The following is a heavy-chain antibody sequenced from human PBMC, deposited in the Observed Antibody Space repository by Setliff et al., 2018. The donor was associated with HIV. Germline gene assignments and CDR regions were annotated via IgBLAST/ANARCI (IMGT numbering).Heavy chain of an antibody. J-gene: IGHJ6*03. CDR3: AMTLRLFDWGYMDV. Sequence: SETLSLTCAATGVAISGSTYYWAWIRQSPGRGLQWIGSVHYTGSSYRNPSLKSRLTISIDTSRNHFSLNLTTVTAADTAVYYCAMTLRLFDWGYMDVWGKGTTVTGLL. CDR1: GVAISGSTYY. CDR2: VHYTGSS. D-gene: IGHD3-9*01. V-gene: IGHV4-39*02.